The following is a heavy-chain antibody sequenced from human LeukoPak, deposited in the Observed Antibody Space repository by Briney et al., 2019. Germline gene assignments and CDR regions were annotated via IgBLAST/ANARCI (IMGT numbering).Heavy chain of an antibody. J-gene: IGHJ2*01. V-gene: IGHV4-59*11. CDR1: GGSISSHY. D-gene: IGHD1-26*01. CDR3: ARRGANSGSYSHFDL. CDR2: VYYSGST. Sequence: SETLSLTCAVSGGSISSHYWSWIRQPPGKRLEWIGSVYYSGSTNYNPSLKSRVTISLDTSKNKFSLQLRSVTAADTAVYYCARRGANSGSYSHFDLWGRGTLVTVSS.